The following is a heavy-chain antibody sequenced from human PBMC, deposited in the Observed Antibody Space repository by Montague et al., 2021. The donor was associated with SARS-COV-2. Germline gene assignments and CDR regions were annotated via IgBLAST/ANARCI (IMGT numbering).Heavy chain of an antibody. V-gene: IGHV3-49*04. Sequence: SLRLSCAGSGFTFGDYAMSWVRQAPGKGLQWVGIIRARAYGGTTDYAASVKGRFTISRDDSRSIAYLQLNSLKTGDTAVYYCTSNASPYYGVDVWGQGTTVTVSS. CDR1: GFTFGDYA. D-gene: IGHD2-2*01. J-gene: IGHJ6*02. CDR3: TSNASPYYGVDV. CDR2: IRARAYGGTT.